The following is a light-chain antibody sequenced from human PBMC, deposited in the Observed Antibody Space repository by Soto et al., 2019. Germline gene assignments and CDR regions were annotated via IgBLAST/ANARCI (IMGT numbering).Light chain of an antibody. V-gene: IGKV3-20*01. CDR1: HMVLSSY. Sequence: IVLKQSPGTLSLSPGERATLFCRAGHMVLSSYLAWYQQKPGQAPRLLIYGASTRATGIPDRFSGGGTGTDFTLTISSLQSEDFAVYYCHQYDNWPPWTFGQGTKVDIK. CDR3: HQYDNWPPWT. CDR2: GAS. J-gene: IGKJ1*01.